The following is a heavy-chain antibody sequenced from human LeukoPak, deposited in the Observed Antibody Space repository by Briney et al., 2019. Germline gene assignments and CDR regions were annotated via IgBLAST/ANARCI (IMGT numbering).Heavy chain of an antibody. V-gene: IGHV4-59*08. J-gene: IGHJ3*02. CDR1: GGSISTYY. CDR3: ASRYCSSTSCYNPYDAFDI. Sequence: SETLSLTCTVSGGSISTYYWSWIRQPPGKGLEWIGYIDYRGSTNYNPSLKSRVSMSVDTFKNQLSLKLSSVTAADTAVYYCASRYCSSTSCYNPYDAFDIWGQGTMVTVSS. D-gene: IGHD2-2*02. CDR2: IDYRGST.